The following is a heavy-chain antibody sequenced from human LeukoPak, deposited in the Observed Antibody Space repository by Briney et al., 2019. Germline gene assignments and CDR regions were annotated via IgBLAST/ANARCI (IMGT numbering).Heavy chain of an antibody. CDR2: INPNSGGT. Sequence: ASVKVSCKASGYTFTGYYMHWVRQAPGQGLEWMGWINPNSGGTNYAQKFRGRVTMTRDTSISTAYMELSRLRSDDTAVYYCARGPTLTIFGVVKRYWFDPWGQGTLVTVSS. CDR3: ARGPTLTIFGVVKRYWFDP. J-gene: IGHJ5*02. V-gene: IGHV1-2*02. CDR1: GYTFTGYY. D-gene: IGHD3-3*01.